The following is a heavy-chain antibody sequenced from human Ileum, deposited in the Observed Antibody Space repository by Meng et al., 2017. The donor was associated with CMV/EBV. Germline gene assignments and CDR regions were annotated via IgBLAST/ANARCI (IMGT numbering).Heavy chain of an antibody. J-gene: IGHJ4*02. V-gene: IGHV4-39*07. D-gene: IGHD3-3*01. CDR1: GGSTTSSTYY. Sequence: QLQDSGPGLVKPSAPLSLTCTASGGSTTSSTYYWGWIRQPPGKGLEWIGSVYYSGTTYYNPSLKSRVNMSIDTSKNRFSLKLSSATAADTAVYYCARNVGFYSSQIAYWGQGALVTVSS. CDR3: ARNVGFYSSQIAY. CDR2: VYYSGTT.